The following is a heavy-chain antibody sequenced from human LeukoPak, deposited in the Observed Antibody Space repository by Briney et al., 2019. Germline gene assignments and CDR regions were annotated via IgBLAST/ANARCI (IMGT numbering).Heavy chain of an antibody. V-gene: IGHV1-2*02. CDR3: ARDEFRDGYNLFDY. D-gene: IGHD5-24*01. CDR1: GYTFTGYY. Sequence: ASVKVSCKASGYTFTGYYMHWVRQAPGQGLEWMGWINPNSGGTNYAQKFQGRVTMTRDTSISTAYMELSRLRSDDTAVYYCARDEFRDGYNLFDYWGQGTLVTVSS. CDR2: INPNSGGT. J-gene: IGHJ4*02.